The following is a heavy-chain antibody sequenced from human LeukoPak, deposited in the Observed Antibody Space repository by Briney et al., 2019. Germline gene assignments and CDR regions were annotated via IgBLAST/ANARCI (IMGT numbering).Heavy chain of an antibody. D-gene: IGHD3-22*01. CDR3: ARANSEYDSSGYYFN. J-gene: IGHJ4*02. CDR2: ISAYNGNT. CDR1: GYTFTSYG. Sequence: ASVKVSCKASGYTFTSYGISWVRQAPGQGLEWMGWISAYNGNTNYAQKLQGRVTMTRDTSTSTVYMELSSLRSEDAAVYYCARANSEYDSSGYYFNWGQGTLVTVSS. V-gene: IGHV1-18*01.